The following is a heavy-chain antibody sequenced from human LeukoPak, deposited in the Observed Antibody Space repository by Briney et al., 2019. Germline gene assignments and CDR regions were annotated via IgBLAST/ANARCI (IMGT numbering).Heavy chain of an antibody. D-gene: IGHD6-13*01. CDR2: ITPLFGTA. V-gene: IGHV1-69*06. Sequence: SVKVFCKASGGTFSKYTISWVRQRPGQGLEWMGGITPLFGTANYAQKFQGRVTMTEDTSTDTAYMELSSLRSEDTAVYYCATDAPQYSSSWYSPYYYYYGMDVWGQGTTVTVSS. CDR3: ATDAPQYSSSWYSPYYYYYGMDV. CDR1: GGTFSKYT. J-gene: IGHJ6*02.